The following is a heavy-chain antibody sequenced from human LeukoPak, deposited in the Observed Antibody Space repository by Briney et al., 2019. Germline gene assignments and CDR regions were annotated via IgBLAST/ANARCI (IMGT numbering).Heavy chain of an antibody. D-gene: IGHD2-2*01. CDR2: IYTSGST. CDR1: GGSISSYY. V-gene: IGHV4-4*07. CDR3: ARDGDSTSPYYYYYYMDV. Sequence: SETLSLTCTVSGGSISSYYWSWIRQPAGKGLEWIGRIYTSGSTNYNPSLKSRVTMPVDTSKNQFSLKLSSVTAADTAVYYCARDGDSTSPYYYYYYMDVWGKGTTVTVSS. J-gene: IGHJ6*03.